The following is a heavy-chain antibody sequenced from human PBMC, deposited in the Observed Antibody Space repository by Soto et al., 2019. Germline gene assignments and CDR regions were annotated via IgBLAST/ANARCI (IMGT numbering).Heavy chain of an antibody. CDR1: GGSISSISYY. CDR3: ARVDIAVVPSTTFDY. V-gene: IGHV4-39*01. CDR2: IKYSGHT. J-gene: IGHJ4*02. D-gene: IGHD2-2*01. Sequence: QLQLQESGPGLVKPSETLSLTCTVSGGSISSISYYWGWIRQPPGKGLEWIGSIKYSGHTFYNPSLKSRVTLSVETSKNQFSLRLSSVTAAETAVYYCARVDIAVVPSTTFDYWGQGTLVTVSS.